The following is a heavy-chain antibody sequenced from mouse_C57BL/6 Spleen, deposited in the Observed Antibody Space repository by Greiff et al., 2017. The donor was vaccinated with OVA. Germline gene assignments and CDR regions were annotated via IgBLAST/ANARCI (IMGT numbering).Heavy chain of an antibody. CDR1: GYTFTDYE. CDR2: IDPETGGT. D-gene: IGHD4-1*01. J-gene: IGHJ2*01. CDR3: TRKRELGRFIDY. Sequence: VQLQQSGAELVRPGASVTLSCKASGYTFTDYEMHWVKQTPVHGLEWIGAIDPETGGTAYNQKFKGKAILTADKSSSTAYMELRSLTSEDSAVDYCTRKRELGRFIDYWGQGTTLTVSS. V-gene: IGHV1-15*01.